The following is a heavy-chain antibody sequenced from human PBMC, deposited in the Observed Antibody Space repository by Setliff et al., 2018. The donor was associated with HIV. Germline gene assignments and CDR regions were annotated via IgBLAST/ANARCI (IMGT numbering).Heavy chain of an antibody. CDR2: ISATAGDT. CDR1: GFSFRTYA. J-gene: IGHJ1*01. CDR3: ARDRTGYSSGWDHFQH. Sequence: GGSLRLSCAASGFSFRTYAMSWVRQAPGKGLEWVSAISATAGDTYYADSVKGRFTISRDTSKNTLFLQMNSLRTEDTAVYYCARDRTGYSSGWDHFQHWGQGTLVTVSS. D-gene: IGHD6-19*01. V-gene: IGHV3-23*01.